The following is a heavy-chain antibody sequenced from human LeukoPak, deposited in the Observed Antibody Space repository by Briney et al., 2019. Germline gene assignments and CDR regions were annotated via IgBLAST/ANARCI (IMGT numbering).Heavy chain of an antibody. Sequence: GGTLRLSCAASGFTFSSYAMSWVRQAPGKGLEWVSVIYSGGSTYYADSVKGRFTVSRDDSENTLYLQMNSLRAEDTAVYYCAKETLRFGELVQDFAWGQGTLVTVSS. D-gene: IGHD3-10*01. V-gene: IGHV3-23*03. CDR3: AKETLRFGELVQDFA. CDR2: IYSGGST. J-gene: IGHJ5*02. CDR1: GFTFSSYA.